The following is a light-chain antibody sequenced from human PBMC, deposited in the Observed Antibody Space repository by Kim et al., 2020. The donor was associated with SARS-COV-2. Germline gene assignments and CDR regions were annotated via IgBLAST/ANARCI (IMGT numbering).Light chain of an antibody. J-gene: IGLJ2*01. V-gene: IGLV3-19*01. CDR2: GKN. CDR3: DSRGSNDNVL. Sequence: VALGQTVRITCQGDSLRSYYATWYQQKPGQAPIVVIYGKNNRPSGIPDRFSGSSSGDTASLTITGTQAGDEADYYCDSRGSNDNVLFGGGTQLTVL. CDR1: SLRSYY.